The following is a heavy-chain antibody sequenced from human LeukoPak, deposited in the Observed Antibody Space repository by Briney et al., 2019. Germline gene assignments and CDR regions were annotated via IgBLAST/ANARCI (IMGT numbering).Heavy chain of an antibody. V-gene: IGHV1-18*01. D-gene: IGHD3-22*01. CDR1: GYTFTNYG. J-gene: IGHJ3*02. Sequence: ASVKVSCKSSGYTFTNYGISWVRQAPGRGLEWMGWISGYNGYTNYAQELQGRVTMTTDTSTSTAYMELRSLRSDDTAVYYCARMMTPRHYYDRSGYYYGAFDIWGQGTMVTVPS. CDR3: ARMMTPRHYYDRSGYYYGAFDI. CDR2: ISGYNGYT.